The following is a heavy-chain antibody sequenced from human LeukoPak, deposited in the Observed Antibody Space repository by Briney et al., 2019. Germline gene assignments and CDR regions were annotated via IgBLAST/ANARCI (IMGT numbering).Heavy chain of an antibody. Sequence: ASVKVSCTASGGTFGSYAISWVRQAPGQGLEWMGGIIPILGTANYAQKFQGRVTITADESTSTAYMELSSLRSEDTAVYYCARSYRSYYYYYMDVWGKGTTVTISS. CDR3: ARSYRSYYYYYMDV. J-gene: IGHJ6*03. CDR1: GGTFGSYA. D-gene: IGHD1-26*01. CDR2: IIPILGTA. V-gene: IGHV1-69*13.